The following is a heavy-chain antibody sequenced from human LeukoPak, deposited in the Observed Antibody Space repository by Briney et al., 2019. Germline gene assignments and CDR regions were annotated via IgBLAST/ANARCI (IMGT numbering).Heavy chain of an antibody. Sequence: PSETLSLTCTVSGGSISSGGYYWSWIRQPPGKGLEWIGYIYHSGSTYYNPSLKSRVTISVDRSKNQFSLKLSSVTAADTAVYYCARGPYYYDSSGYYSLYYFDYWGQGTLVTVSS. CDR1: GGSISSGGYY. CDR3: ARGPYYYDSSGYYSLYYFDY. CDR2: IYHSGST. J-gene: IGHJ4*02. D-gene: IGHD3-22*01. V-gene: IGHV4-30-2*01.